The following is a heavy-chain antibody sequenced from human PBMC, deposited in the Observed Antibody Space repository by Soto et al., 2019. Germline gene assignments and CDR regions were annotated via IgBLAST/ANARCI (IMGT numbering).Heavy chain of an antibody. Sequence: QVQLVESGGGVVQPGRSLRLSCAASGFTFSSYAMHWVRQAPGKGLEWVAVISYDGSNKYYADSVKGRFTISRDNSKNTLYLQMNSLRAEDTAVYYCARVGRDDSSGYYGFEDYWGQGTLVTVSS. CDR1: GFTFSSYA. CDR2: ISYDGSNK. CDR3: ARVGRDDSSGYYGFEDY. V-gene: IGHV3-30-3*01. D-gene: IGHD3-22*01. J-gene: IGHJ4*02.